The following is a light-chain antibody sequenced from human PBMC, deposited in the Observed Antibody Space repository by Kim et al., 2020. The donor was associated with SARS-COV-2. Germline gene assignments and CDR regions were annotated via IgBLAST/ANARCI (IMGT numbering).Light chain of an antibody. Sequence: LSASVGDSVTITCRASQSISNWLAWFQQKPGKAPKLLIYDVSNLQSGVPSRFSGSGSGTEFTLTISSLQPDDFATYYCQQYSSYYTFGQGTNLEI. CDR2: DVS. CDR3: QQYSSYYT. V-gene: IGKV1-5*01. J-gene: IGKJ2*01. CDR1: QSISNW.